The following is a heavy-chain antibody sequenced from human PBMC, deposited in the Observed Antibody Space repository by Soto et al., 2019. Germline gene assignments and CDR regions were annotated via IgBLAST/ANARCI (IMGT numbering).Heavy chain of an antibody. Sequence: ASVKVSCKASGYTFTSYYMHWVRQAPGQGLEWMGIINPSGGSTSYAQKFQGRVTMTRDTSTSTVYMELSSLRSEDTAVYYCARGVPQYCSGGSCIGWFDPWGQGTLVTVSS. CDR2: INPSGGST. V-gene: IGHV1-46*01. CDR3: ARGVPQYCSGGSCIGWFDP. CDR1: GYTFTSYY. D-gene: IGHD2-15*01. J-gene: IGHJ5*02.